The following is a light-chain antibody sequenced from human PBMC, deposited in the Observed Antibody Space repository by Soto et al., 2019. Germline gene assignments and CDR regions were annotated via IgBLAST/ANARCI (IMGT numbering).Light chain of an antibody. CDR1: QSVSTN. V-gene: IGKV3-15*01. CDR2: AAS. CDR3: QQSNKWPSIT. J-gene: IGKJ5*01. Sequence: EIVMTQSPATLSVSPGERSTFSCMTSQSVSTNLAWYQQRPGQAPRLLIYAASTRATCIPARFTGSGSGTDFTLRISSLQSEDFGVYYCQQSNKWPSITVGQGTRLEIK.